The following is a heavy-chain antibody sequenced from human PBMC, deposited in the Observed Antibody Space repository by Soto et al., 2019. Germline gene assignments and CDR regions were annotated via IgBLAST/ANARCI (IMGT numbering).Heavy chain of an antibody. CDR1: GGSFSCYY. D-gene: IGHD4-17*01. CDR2: INHSGST. CDR3: ASCGETTVTTRWFDP. V-gene: IGHV4-34*01. J-gene: IGHJ5*02. Sequence: SETLCLTCAVYGGSFSCYYWSWIRQPPGKGLEWIGEINHSGSTNYNPSLKSRVTISVDTSKNQFSLKLSSVTAADTAVYYCASCGETTVTTRWFDPWGQGTLVTVSS.